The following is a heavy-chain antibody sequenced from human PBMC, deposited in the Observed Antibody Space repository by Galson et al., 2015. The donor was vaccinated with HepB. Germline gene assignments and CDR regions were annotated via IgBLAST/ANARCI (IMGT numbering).Heavy chain of an antibody. CDR1: GFTFSNYG. CDR2: IWYDGSNE. CDR3: ARGGTRDGYNWEDY. J-gene: IGHJ4*02. Sequence: SLRLSCAASGFTFSNYGMHWVRQPPGKGLEWMAVIWYDGSNEYYADSVKGRFTISRDNSKNTLYLQMNSLRVQDTAVYYCARGGTRDGYNWEDYWGQGTLVTVSS. D-gene: IGHD5-24*01. V-gene: IGHV3-33*01.